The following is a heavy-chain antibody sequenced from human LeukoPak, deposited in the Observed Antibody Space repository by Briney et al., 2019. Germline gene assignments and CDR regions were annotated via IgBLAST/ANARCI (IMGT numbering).Heavy chain of an antibody. D-gene: IGHD3-22*01. CDR2: INEDGRNT. CDR1: GFTFSIYA. V-gene: IGHV3-23*01. CDR3: AKWGSTPGYYFD. J-gene: IGHJ4*02. Sequence: GGSLRLSCAASGFTFSIYAMSWVRQAPGKGLKWVSAINEDGRNTYYVDSVKGRFTISRDNSKNALYLQMNSLGVEDTAVYYCAKWGSTPGYYFDWGQGTLVTVSS.